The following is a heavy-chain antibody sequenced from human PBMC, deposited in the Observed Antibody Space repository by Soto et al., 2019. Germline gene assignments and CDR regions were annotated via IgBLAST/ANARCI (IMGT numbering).Heavy chain of an antibody. CDR2: ISSSSSYI. CDR1: GFTFSSYS. CDR3: ASDRYSSSSSYYYYGMDV. V-gene: IGHV3-21*01. J-gene: IGHJ6*02. D-gene: IGHD6-6*01. Sequence: EVQLVESGGGLVKPGGSLRLSCAASGFTFSSYSMNWVRQAPGKGMEWVSSISSSSSYIYYADSVKGRFTISRDNAKNSLYLQMNSLRAEDTAVYYCASDRYSSSSSYYYYGMDVWGQGTTVTVSS.